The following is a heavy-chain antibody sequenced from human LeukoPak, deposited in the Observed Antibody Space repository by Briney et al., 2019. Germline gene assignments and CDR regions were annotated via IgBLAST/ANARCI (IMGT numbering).Heavy chain of an antibody. J-gene: IGHJ6*03. V-gene: IGHV1-2*02. CDR2: INPNSGDT. CDR1: GYTFTGYY. D-gene: IGHD3-10*01. CDR3: ARGVTGIYYYYYMDV. Sequence: ASVKVSCNASGYTFTGYYIHWVRQAPGQGLERMGWINPNSGDTNYAQKFQGEVTMTRDTSISTAYMELSRLRSDDTAVYYCARGVTGIYYYYYMDVWGKGTTVTVSS.